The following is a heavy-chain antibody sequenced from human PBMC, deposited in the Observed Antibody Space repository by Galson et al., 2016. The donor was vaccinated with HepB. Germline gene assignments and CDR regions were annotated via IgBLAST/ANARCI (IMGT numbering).Heavy chain of an antibody. V-gene: IGHV4-59*01. Sequence: ETLSLTCTVSGGSISSYYWSWIRQPPGKGLEWIGYIYYSGSTNYNPSLKSRVTISVDTSKNQFSLKLSSVTAADTAVYYCARDLTMVTTGWFDPWGQGTLVTVSS. CDR2: IYYSGST. CDR1: GGSISSYY. CDR3: ARDLTMVTTGWFDP. J-gene: IGHJ5*02. D-gene: IGHD5-18*01.